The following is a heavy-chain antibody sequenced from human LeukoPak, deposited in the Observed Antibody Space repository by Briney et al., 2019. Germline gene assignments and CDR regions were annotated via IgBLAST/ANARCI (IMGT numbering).Heavy chain of an antibody. CDR3: AKLQSPLINYYYMDV. CDR2: ISGSGGST. Sequence: GGSLRLSCAASGFTFSSYAMSWVRQAPGKGLEWVSAISGSGGSTYYADSVKGRFTISRDNSKNTLYLQMNSLRAEDTAVYYCAKLQSPLINYYYMDVWGKGTTVTVSS. J-gene: IGHJ6*03. D-gene: IGHD4-11*01. V-gene: IGHV3-23*01. CDR1: GFTFSSYA.